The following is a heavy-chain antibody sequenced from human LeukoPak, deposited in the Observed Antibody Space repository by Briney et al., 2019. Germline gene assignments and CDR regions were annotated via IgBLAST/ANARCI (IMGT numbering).Heavy chain of an antibody. Sequence: ASVKVSCKASGYTFTSYYMHWVRQAPGQGLEWMGIINPSGGSTSYAQKFQGRVTMTRDTSTSTVYMELSSLRSDDTAVFYCARVIAGRWTFYDYWGQGTLVTVSS. J-gene: IGHJ4*02. V-gene: IGHV1-46*01. CDR1: GYTFTSYY. CDR3: ARVIAGRWTFYDY. CDR2: INPSGGST. D-gene: IGHD2-15*01.